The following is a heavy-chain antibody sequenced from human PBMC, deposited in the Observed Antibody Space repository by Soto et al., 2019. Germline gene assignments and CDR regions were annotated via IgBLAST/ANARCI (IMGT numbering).Heavy chain of an antibody. Sequence: SLTCTVSGVFISSYHWTWIRQPPGKGLEWMGNIDYSGNTDYNPSHKSRVTISVDTSKNQFSLKLSSVTAADTAVYFCASTYESSPSYVWGQGTTDTVSS. CDR3: ASTYESSPSYV. D-gene: IGHD3-22*01. V-gene: IGHV4-59*01. CDR2: IDYSGNT. J-gene: IGHJ6*02. CDR1: GVFISSYH.